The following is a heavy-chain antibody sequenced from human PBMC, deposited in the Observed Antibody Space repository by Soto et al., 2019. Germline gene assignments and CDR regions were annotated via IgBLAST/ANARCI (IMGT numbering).Heavy chain of an antibody. V-gene: IGHV3-48*03. CDR1: GFTLSSYE. J-gene: IGHJ4*02. CDR3: ARDLINYYDSSGYYSGFDY. Sequence: PGGSLRLSCAASGFTLSSYEMNWVRQAPGKGLEWVSYISSSGSTIYYADSVKGRFTISRDNAKNSLYLQMNSLRAEDTAVYYCARDLINYYDSSGYYSGFDYWGQGTLVTVSS. CDR2: ISSSGSTI. D-gene: IGHD3-22*01.